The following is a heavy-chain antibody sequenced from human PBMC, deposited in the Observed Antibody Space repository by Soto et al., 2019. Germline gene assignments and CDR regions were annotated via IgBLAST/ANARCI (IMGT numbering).Heavy chain of an antibody. J-gene: IGHJ6*03. Sequence: GGSLRLSCAASGFTFSSYGMHWVRQAPGKGLEWVAVIWYDGSNKYYADSVKGRFTISRDNSKNTLYLQMNSLRAEDTAVYYCARECSELGPVGYYYYMDVWGKGTTVTVSS. CDR1: GFTFSSYG. CDR3: ARECSELGPVGYYYYMDV. CDR2: IWYDGSNK. D-gene: IGHD3-10*02. V-gene: IGHV3-33*01.